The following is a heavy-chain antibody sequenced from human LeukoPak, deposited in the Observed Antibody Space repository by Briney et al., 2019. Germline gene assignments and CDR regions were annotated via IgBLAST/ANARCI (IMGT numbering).Heavy chain of an antibody. CDR3: ARQLRYFDWPMS. Sequence: PSETLSLTCAVYGGSFSGYYWSWIRQPPGKGLEWIGEINHSGSTNYNPSLKSRVTISVDTSKNQFSLKLSSVTAADTAVYYCARQLRYFDWPMSWGQGTLVTVSS. CDR1: GGSFSGYY. J-gene: IGHJ4*02. CDR2: INHSGST. D-gene: IGHD3-9*01. V-gene: IGHV4-34*01.